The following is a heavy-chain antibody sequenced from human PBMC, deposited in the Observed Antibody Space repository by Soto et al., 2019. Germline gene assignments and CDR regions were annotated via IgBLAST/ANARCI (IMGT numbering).Heavy chain of an antibody. CDR3: AREFAGAIGWFAP. J-gene: IGHJ5*02. CDR2: VNTICGGP. D-gene: IGHD2-21*01. CDR1: GYTFTGYY. V-gene: IGHV1-2*02. Sequence: ASVKVSCKASGYTFTGYYIHWVRQAPGQGLEWMGWVNTICGGPRYAQKFQGRVTMTRATPSSTAYMELSRLRSDDTAVYYCAREFAGAIGWFAPWGQGTLVTV.